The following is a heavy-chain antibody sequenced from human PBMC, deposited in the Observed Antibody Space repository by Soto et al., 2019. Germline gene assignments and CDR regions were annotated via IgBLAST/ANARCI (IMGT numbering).Heavy chain of an antibody. J-gene: IGHJ4*02. CDR3: ARDHRYYYDRSGYYGYFDH. CDR2: IWYDGSNK. D-gene: IGHD3-22*01. V-gene: IGHV3-33*01. Sequence: QVQLVESGGGVVQPGRSLRLSCAASGFTFSSYGMHWVRQAPGKGLEWVAVIWYDGSNKYYADSVKGRFTISRDNSKNMVYLQMNSLRAEDTAVYYCARDHRYYYDRSGYYGYFDHWGQGTLVTVSS. CDR1: GFTFSSYG.